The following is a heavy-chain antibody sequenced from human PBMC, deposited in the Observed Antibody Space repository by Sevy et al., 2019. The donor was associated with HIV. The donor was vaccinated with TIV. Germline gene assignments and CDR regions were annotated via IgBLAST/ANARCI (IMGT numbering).Heavy chain of an antibody. D-gene: IGHD6-6*01. V-gene: IGHV4-59*01. Sequence: SETVSLTCTVSGGSISSYYWSWIRQPPGKGLEWIGYIYYSGSTNYNPSLKSRVTISVDTSKNQFSLKLSSVTAADTAVYYCARGQYSSSRGAYYFDYWGQGTLVTVSS. CDR3: ARGQYSSSRGAYYFDY. J-gene: IGHJ4*02. CDR1: GGSISSYY. CDR2: IYYSGST.